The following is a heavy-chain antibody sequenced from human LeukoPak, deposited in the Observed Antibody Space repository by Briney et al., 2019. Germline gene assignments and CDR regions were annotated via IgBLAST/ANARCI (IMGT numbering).Heavy chain of an antibody. CDR1: GGSISSSSLF. J-gene: IGHJ4*02. Sequence: PSETLSLACIVSGGSISSSSLFWGWIRQPPGEGLEWIGSIYYSGSTYSNPSLKSRVTISVDTSKNQFSLKLSSVTAADTAVYYCARQAAAGTFFYWGQGTLVTVSS. V-gene: IGHV4-39*01. CDR2: IYYSGST. D-gene: IGHD6-13*01. CDR3: ARQAAAGTFFY.